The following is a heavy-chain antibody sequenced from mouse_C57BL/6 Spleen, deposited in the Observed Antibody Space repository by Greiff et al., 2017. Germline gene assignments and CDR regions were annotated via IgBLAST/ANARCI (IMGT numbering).Heavy chain of an antibody. J-gene: IGHJ4*01. D-gene: IGHD1-1*01. CDR3: TTSPLPTVVAPDYAMDY. V-gene: IGHV14-4*01. Sequence: DVKLQESGAELVRPGASVKLSCTASGFNIKDDYMHWVKQRPEQGLEWIGWIDPENGDTAYASKFQGKATITADTSSNTAYLQLSSLTSEDTAVYYCTTSPLPTVVAPDYAMDYWGQGTSVTVSS. CDR1: GFNIKDDY. CDR2: IDPENGDT.